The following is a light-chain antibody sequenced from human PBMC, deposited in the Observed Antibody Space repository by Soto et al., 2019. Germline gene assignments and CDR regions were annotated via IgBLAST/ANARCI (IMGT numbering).Light chain of an antibody. V-gene: IGLV1-40*01. Sequence: QPVLTQPPSVSGAPGQRVTISCTGSSSNIGAGYDVHWYQQLPGTAPKLIIYGNSNRPSGVPDRFSGSKSGTSASLAITGLQAEDEADYYCQSFDSSLSGYVFGTGTKVTVL. J-gene: IGLJ1*01. CDR2: GNS. CDR3: QSFDSSLSGYV. CDR1: SSNIGAGYD.